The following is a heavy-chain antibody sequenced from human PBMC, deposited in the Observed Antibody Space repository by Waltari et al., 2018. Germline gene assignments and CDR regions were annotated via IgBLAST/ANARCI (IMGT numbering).Heavy chain of an antibody. CDR1: GGSFSGYY. CDR2: INHSGRT. D-gene: IGHD3-16*01. CDR3: ARHPAYDYVWGRKGFEY. J-gene: IGHJ4*02. V-gene: IGHV4-34*01. Sequence: QVQLQQWGAGLLKPSETLSLTCAIYGGSFSGYYWSWIRQPPGKGLEWIGEINHSGRTNYNPSLKSRVTISVDTSKNQFSLKLSSVTAADTAVYYCARHPAYDYVWGRKGFEYWGQGTLVTVSS.